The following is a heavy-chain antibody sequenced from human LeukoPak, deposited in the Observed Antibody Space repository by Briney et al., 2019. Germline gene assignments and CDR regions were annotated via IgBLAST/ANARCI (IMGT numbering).Heavy chain of an antibody. CDR2: IYYSGST. Sequence: PSETLSLTCTVSGGSIGSYYWSWIRQPPGKGLEWIGYIYYSGSTNYNPSLKSRVTISVDTSKNQFSLKLSSVTAADTAVYYCARVGAPDDYWGQGTLVTVSS. V-gene: IGHV4-59*12. D-gene: IGHD1-26*01. CDR3: ARVGAPDDY. J-gene: IGHJ4*02. CDR1: GGSIGSYY.